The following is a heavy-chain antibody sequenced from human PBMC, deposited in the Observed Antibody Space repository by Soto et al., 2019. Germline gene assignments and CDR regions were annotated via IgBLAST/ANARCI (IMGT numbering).Heavy chain of an antibody. Sequence: QVQLVQSGAEVKKPGSSVKVSCKASGGTFTTYAITWVRQAPGQGLEWMGGIIPTFGTANYAQKFQGRVTITADESTSTASMHLSSLRSDDAAVYYCAREVGATLNWFDPWGQGTLVTVSS. CDR1: GGTFTTYA. J-gene: IGHJ5*02. V-gene: IGHV1-69*01. D-gene: IGHD1-26*01. CDR3: AREVGATLNWFDP. CDR2: IIPTFGTA.